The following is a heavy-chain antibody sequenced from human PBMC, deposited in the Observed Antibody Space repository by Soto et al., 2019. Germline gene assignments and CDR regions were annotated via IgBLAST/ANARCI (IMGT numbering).Heavy chain of an antibody. CDR2: ISAYNGNT. CDR3: AREVPVYDFWSGWAGGYFDY. D-gene: IGHD3-3*01. V-gene: IGHV1-18*01. J-gene: IGHJ4*02. Sequence: ASVKVSCKASGYTFTSYGISWVRQAPGQGLEWMGWISAYNGNTNYAQKLQGRVTMTTDTSRSTAYMELRSLRSDDTAVYYCAREVPVYDFWSGWAGGYFDYWGQGTLVTVSS. CDR1: GYTFTSYG.